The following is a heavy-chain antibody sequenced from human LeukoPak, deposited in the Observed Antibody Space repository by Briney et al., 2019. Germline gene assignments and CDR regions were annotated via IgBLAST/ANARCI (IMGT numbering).Heavy chain of an antibody. J-gene: IGHJ2*01. CDR3: ARSGNGNINWYFDL. D-gene: IGHD4-23*01. Sequence: PSETLSLTCTVSGGSISSYYWSWIRQPPGKGLEWLAYIYYSGSTNYNPSLKSRVTISLDTSKNQFSLKLTSVTAADTAVYYCARSGNGNINWYFDLWGRGTLVTVSS. V-gene: IGHV4-59*01. CDR1: GGSISSYY. CDR2: IYYSGST.